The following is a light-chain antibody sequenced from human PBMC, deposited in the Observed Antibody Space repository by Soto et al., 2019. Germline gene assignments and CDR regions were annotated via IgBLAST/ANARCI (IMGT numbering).Light chain of an antibody. CDR1: QTLSRTF. CDR3: QQFGTSPT. CDR2: GAS. V-gene: IGKV3-20*01. J-gene: IGKJ4*01. Sequence: EIVLTQSPCTLSLSPGYRATLSCRAGQTLSRTFLAWYQQKPAHAPRVRIYGASSRATGVPDRLSGSGSGTDFTLTISRVEPEDFAVYYCQQFGTSPTFGGGTKVDIK.